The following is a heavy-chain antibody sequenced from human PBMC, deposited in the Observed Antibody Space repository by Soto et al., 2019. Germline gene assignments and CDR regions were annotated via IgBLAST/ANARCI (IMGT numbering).Heavy chain of an antibody. D-gene: IGHD4-17*01. V-gene: IGHV4-59*01. CDR1: GGSISRYY. Sequence: PSETLSLTCTVSGGSISRYYWSWIRQPPGKGLEWIGYIYYSGSTNYNPSLKSRVTISVDTSKNQFSLKLSSVTAADTAVYYCASVTTVTRRPFLLDYYYYMYVWGKGTTVTVSS. J-gene: IGHJ6*03. CDR2: IYYSGST. CDR3: ASVTTVTRRPFLLDYYYYMYV.